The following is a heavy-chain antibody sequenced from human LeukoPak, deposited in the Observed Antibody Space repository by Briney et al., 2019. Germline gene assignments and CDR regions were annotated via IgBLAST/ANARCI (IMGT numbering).Heavy chain of an antibody. V-gene: IGHV4-59*12. CDR1: GGSISSYY. CDR3: ARDRFGSSYFDY. D-gene: IGHD6-13*01. Sequence: PSETLSLTCTVSGGSISSYYWNWVRQPPGKGLEWIGYIYYSGSTNYNPSLKSRITISVDTSKNQFSLKLSSVTAADTAVYYCARDRFGSSYFDYWGQGTLVTVSS. CDR2: IYYSGST. J-gene: IGHJ4*02.